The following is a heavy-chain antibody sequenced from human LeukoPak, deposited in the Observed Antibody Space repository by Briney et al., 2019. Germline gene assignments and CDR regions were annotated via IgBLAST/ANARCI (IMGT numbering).Heavy chain of an antibody. D-gene: IGHD1-1*01. CDR1: GGSISSYY. CDR3: AADQPRYPDAFDI. J-gene: IGHJ3*02. CDR2: IYTSGST. V-gene: IGHV4-4*07. Sequence: SETLSLTCTVSGGSISSYYWSWIRQPAGKGLEWIGRIYTSGSTNYNPSLKGRVTMSVDTSKNQFSLKLSSVTAADTAVYYCAADQPRYPDAFDIWGQGTMVTVSS.